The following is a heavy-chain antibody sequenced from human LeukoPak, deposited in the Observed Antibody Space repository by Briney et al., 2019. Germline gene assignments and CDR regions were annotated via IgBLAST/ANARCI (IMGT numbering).Heavy chain of an antibody. D-gene: IGHD3-10*01. Sequence: GGSLRLSCSASGFTFRNFAISWVRQAPGKGLEWVSSIGGGDTHYADSVKGRFTISRDDSRSTVDLQMSSLRAEDTAVYYCAKVPYSDYGSGRPPFMDVWGKGTSVTVSS. V-gene: IGHV3-23*01. J-gene: IGHJ6*04. CDR3: AKVPYSDYGSGRPPFMDV. CDR1: GFTFRNFA. CDR2: IGGGDT.